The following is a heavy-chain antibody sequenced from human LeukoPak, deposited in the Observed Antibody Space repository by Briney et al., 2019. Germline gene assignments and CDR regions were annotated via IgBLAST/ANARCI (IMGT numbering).Heavy chain of an antibody. CDR3: GREMPGGSNWFDF. V-gene: IGHV3-7*01. CDR2: MNQDGSKK. CDR1: GFTFNNYW. D-gene: IGHD2-2*01. J-gene: IGHJ5*01. Sequence: GGSLRLSCAASGFTFNNYWLSWVHQAPVQGLEWVANMNQDGSKKYYVDSVKGRFTISRDNAKNSLYLQMNSLRAEDTAVYYCGREMPGGSNWFDFWGQGTLVTVSS.